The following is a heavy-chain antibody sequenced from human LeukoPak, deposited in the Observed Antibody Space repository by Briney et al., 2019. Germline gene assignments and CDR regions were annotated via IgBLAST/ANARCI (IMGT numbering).Heavy chain of an antibody. V-gene: IGHV3-21*01. Sequence: GGSLRLSCAASGFTFKSYTINWVRQAPVEGLEWVSSISPSSSYIYYADSVKGRFTISRDNAKNSLYLQMNGLRAEDTAVYYCARVPREVAGALYSWYFDLWGRGTLVTVSS. D-gene: IGHD6-13*01. CDR3: ARVPREVAGALYSWYFDL. J-gene: IGHJ2*01. CDR1: GFTFKSYT. CDR2: ISPSSSYI.